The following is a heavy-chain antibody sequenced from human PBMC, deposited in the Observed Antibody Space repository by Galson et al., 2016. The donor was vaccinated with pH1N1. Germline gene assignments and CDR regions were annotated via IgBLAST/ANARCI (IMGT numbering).Heavy chain of an antibody. V-gene: IGHV5-51*03. CDR3: GRSPADPGYSYYYTDV. J-gene: IGHJ6*03. CDR1: GYSFTSYW. CDR2: IFPGDSDT. Sequence: SGAEVKKPGESLKISCKGSGYSFTSYWIGWVRQMPGKGLEWMGIIFPGDSDTRYSPSFQGQVTISADKSISTAYLQWNSLRASDTAMYYCGRSPADPGYSYYYTDVWGKGTSVSGSS. D-gene: IGHD2-21*01.